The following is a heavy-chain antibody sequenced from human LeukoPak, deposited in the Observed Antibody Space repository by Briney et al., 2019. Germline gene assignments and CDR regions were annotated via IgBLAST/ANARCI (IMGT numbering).Heavy chain of an antibody. D-gene: IGHD1-26*01. CDR2: IYYSGST. CDR3: ARGGARPEYFQH. J-gene: IGHJ1*01. CDR1: GGSISSYY. Sequence: SETLSLTCTVSGGSISSYYWSWIRQPPGKGLEWIGYIYYSGSTNYNPSLKSRVTISVDTSKNQFSLKLSSVTAADTAVYYCARGGARPEYFQHWGQGTLVTVSS. V-gene: IGHV4-59*01.